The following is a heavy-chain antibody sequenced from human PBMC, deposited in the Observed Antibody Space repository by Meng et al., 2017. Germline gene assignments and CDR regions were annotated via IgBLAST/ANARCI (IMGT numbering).Heavy chain of an antibody. J-gene: IGHJ4*02. D-gene: IGHD6-19*01. CDR1: GGSISSVDW. V-gene: IGHV4/OR15-8*02. CDR2: IYHGGNT. Sequence: VQLQESGPGLGKPSGILSLTCVVSGGSISSVDWWSWVRQPPGKGLEWIGEIYHGGNTNYNPSLKSRVTISIDKSKNQFSLKLSSVTAADTAVYYCASWIYSCGWQWGQGTLVTVSS. CDR3: ASWIYSCGWQ.